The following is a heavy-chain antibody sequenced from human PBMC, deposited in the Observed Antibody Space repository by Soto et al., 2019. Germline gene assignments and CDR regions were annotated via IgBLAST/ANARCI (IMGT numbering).Heavy chain of an antibody. V-gene: IGHV3-23*01. Sequence: EAQLLESGGGLVQPGGSLRVSCRTSGMTFSNYVMSWVRQAPGGGLEWVSAISGNGIDTYYADSVKGRFTISRDNSKNTLYLQISRLRVEDTAIYYCAKRRGEGFFDNWGQGTLVTVSS. CDR2: ISGNGIDT. D-gene: IGHD3-16*01. J-gene: IGHJ4*02. CDR1: GMTFSNYV. CDR3: AKRRGEGFFDN.